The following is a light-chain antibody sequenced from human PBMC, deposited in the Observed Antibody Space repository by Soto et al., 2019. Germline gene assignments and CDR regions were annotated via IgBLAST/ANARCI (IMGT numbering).Light chain of an antibody. V-gene: IGKV3-15*01. Sequence: KVLTQSPGTLSMSPGERATLSCGASQSLSSSLAWYQQKPGQAPRLLIYSTSRRATGVPVRFTGSGSGTDFTLTISSLQSEDFGVYFCQQYDNWPWTFGQGTKVDIK. CDR1: QSLSSS. CDR3: QQYDNWPWT. J-gene: IGKJ1*01. CDR2: STS.